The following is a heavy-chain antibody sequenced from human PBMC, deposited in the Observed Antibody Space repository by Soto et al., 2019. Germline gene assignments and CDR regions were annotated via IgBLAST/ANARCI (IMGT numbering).Heavy chain of an antibody. J-gene: IGHJ4*02. V-gene: IGHV3-53*04. CDR1: GFTVSSNY. Sequence: GALRLSCAASGFTVSSNYMSWVRQAPGKGMDWVYIIYSGGSTYYADSVKGRFTISRHNSKNTLYLQMNSLRTEDTAVYFCARVDYYDSSGYYYWGQGTLVTVSS. CDR3: ARVDYYDSSGYYY. CDR2: IYSGGST. D-gene: IGHD3-22*01.